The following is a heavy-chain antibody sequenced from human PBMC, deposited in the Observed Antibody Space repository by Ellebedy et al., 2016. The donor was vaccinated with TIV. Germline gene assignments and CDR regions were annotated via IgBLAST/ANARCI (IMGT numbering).Heavy chain of an antibody. D-gene: IGHD2/OR15-2a*01. CDR2: MNPNSGNT. CDR1: GYTFTNYD. CDR3: AINNMTSRYFDY. Sequence: AASVKVSCKASGYTFTNYDINWVRQAPGQGLEWMGWMNPNSGNTGYAQKLQGRVTMTRNTSISTAYMELSSLRSEDTALYYCAINNMTSRYFDYWGQGTLVTVSS. V-gene: IGHV1-8*01. J-gene: IGHJ4*02.